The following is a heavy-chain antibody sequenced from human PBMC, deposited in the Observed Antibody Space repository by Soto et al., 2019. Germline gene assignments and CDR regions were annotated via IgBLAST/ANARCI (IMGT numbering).Heavy chain of an antibody. CDR3: ARVSSSIVVVPDYGMDV. V-gene: IGHV1-18*04. CDR1: GYTFISHG. CDR2: ISGKNGNT. J-gene: IGHJ6*02. D-gene: IGHD2-15*01. Sequence: GASVKVSCTASGYTFISHGISWVRHAPGQGLEWMGWISGKNGNTNYAQKLQGRVTLTTDTSTSTAYMELRSLRSDDTAVYYCARVSSSIVVVPDYGMDVWGQGTTVTAP.